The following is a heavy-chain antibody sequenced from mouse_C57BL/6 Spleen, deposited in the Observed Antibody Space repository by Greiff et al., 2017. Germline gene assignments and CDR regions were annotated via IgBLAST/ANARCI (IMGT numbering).Heavy chain of an antibody. CDR1: GFSLTSYG. V-gene: IGHV2-2*02. CDR2: IWSGGST. Sequence: QVHVKQSGPGLVQPSQSLSITCTVSGFSLTSYGVHWVRQSPGKGLEWLGVIWSGGSTDYNAAFISRLSLSKDNSKSQVFFKMNSLQANDTAIYYCARGDYYAMDYWGQGTSVTVSS. J-gene: IGHJ4*01. CDR3: ARGDYYAMDY.